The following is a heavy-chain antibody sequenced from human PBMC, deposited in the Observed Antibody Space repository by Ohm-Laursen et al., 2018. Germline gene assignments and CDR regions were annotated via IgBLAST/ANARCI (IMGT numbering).Heavy chain of an antibody. V-gene: IGHV4-61*08. D-gene: IGHD3-22*01. CDR1: GASVSSSDYY. Sequence: SDTLSLTCSVSGASVSSSDYYWGWVRQPPGKGLEWIGYIYHDGNTSDNPSLKSRLTMSRDTSKNQFSLKLTSVTAADTAVYYCARVLARYYDSSGYGYWGQGTLVTVSS. CDR3: ARVLARYYDSSGYGY. J-gene: IGHJ4*02. CDR2: IYHDGNT.